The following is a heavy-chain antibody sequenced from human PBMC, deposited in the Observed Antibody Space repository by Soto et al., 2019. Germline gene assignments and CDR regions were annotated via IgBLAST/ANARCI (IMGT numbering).Heavy chain of an antibody. D-gene: IGHD3-10*01. CDR1: GFTFSTYS. Sequence: EVQLVESGGGLVKPGGSLRLSCAPSGFTFSTYSMNCVRQAPGKGLEWVSSISSSSSYIYYADSVKGRFTISRDNSKNSLYLQMNSLNAEDTAVYYCAREVEGSGSYYFDYWGQGTLVTVSS. J-gene: IGHJ4*02. CDR3: AREVEGSGSYYFDY. CDR2: ISSSSSYI. V-gene: IGHV3-21*01.